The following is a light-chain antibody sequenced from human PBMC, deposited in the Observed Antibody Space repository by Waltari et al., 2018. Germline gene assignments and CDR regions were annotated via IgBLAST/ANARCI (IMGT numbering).Light chain of an antibody. CDR2: HDN. Sequence: SYVMTQPPSVSVAPGKTAQISCAGDNIGSKRVHWYQQRPGQAPVVVINHDNARPSGIPDRFSGSNSGSAAMLTIRRVEGGDEADYYCQVWDRSTDYVVFGGGTKLTVL. CDR3: QVWDRSTDYVV. V-gene: IGLV3-21*01. CDR1: NIGSKR. J-gene: IGLJ2*01.